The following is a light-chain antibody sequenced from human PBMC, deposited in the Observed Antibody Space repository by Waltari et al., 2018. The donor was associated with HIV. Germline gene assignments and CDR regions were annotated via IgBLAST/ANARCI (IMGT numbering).Light chain of an antibody. Sequence: QSALTQPASVSGSLGQSITISCTGTSSDIGGYNYVSWYRQHPGKGPKLLVYDVSYRPSGMSLRFSGSKSGNTASLTISWLQAEDEADYYCSSYTSINTLVVVGGGTKVTVL. CDR1: SSDIGGYNY. J-gene: IGLJ2*01. CDR2: DVS. V-gene: IGLV2-14*03. CDR3: SSYTSINTLVV.